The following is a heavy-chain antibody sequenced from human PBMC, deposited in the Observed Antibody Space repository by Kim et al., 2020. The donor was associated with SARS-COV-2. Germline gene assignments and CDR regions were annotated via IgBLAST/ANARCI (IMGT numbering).Heavy chain of an antibody. D-gene: IGHD6-13*01. Sequence: LQSRVTISVDTSKNQFSLKLSSVTAADTAVYYCARLPIAAAGTSYWYFDLWGRGTLVTVSS. CDR3: ARLPIAAAGTSYWYFDL. V-gene: IGHV4-59*08. J-gene: IGHJ2*01.